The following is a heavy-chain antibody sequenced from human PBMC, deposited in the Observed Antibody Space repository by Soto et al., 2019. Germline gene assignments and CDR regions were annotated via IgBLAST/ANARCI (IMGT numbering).Heavy chain of an antibody. CDR1: EFTFSSYA. J-gene: IGHJ6*03. D-gene: IGHD6-13*01. V-gene: IGHV3-23*01. CDR2: ISGSGGST. CDR3: AKARAAAGYYYYYYMDV. Sequence: GGPLRLSCAAAEFTFSSYAMSWVRQAPGKGLEWVSAISGSGGSTYYADSVKGRFTISRDNSKNTLYLQMNSLRAEDTAVYYCAKARAAAGYYYYYYMDVWGKGTTVTVSS.